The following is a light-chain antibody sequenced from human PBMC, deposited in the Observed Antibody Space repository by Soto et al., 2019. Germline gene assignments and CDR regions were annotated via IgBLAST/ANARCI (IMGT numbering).Light chain of an antibody. V-gene: IGLV1-44*01. CDR2: SNN. CDR1: SSNIGSNT. J-gene: IGLJ1*01. CDR3: AAWDDSLNGYV. Sequence: QSVLTQPASASGTPGQGVTISSSGSSSNIGSNTVNWYQQLPGTAPKLLIYSNNQRPSGVPDRFSGSKSGTSASLAISGLQSEDEADYYCAAWDDSLNGYVFGTGTKVTVL.